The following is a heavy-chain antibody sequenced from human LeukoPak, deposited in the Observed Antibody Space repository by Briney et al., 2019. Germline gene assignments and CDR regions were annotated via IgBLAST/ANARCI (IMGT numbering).Heavy chain of an antibody. CDR3: ARQTLDFWSGYGLDY. D-gene: IGHD3-3*01. Sequence: TLSLTCTVSGGSISSGSYYWSWIRQPAGKGLEWIGRIYTSGSTNYNPSLKSRVTISVDTSKNQFSLKLGSVTAADTAVYYCARQTLDFWSGYGLDYWGQGTLVTVSS. J-gene: IGHJ4*02. CDR2: IYTSGST. V-gene: IGHV4-61*02. CDR1: GGSISSGSYY.